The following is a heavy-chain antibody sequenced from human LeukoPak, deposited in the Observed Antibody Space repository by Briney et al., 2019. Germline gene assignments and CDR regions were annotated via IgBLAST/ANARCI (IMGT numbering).Heavy chain of an antibody. Sequence: PGGSLRLSCAASGFTFTNYAMSWVRQAPGRGLEWVSNISPGGSTNYADSVKGRFTISRDNSKNTLYLEVISLTAEDTAVYYCAKDDAWLRFGEWSQGTLVTVSS. CDR3: AKDDAWLRFGE. CDR2: ISPGGST. D-gene: IGHD3-10*01. CDR1: GFTFTNYA. V-gene: IGHV3-23*01. J-gene: IGHJ4*02.